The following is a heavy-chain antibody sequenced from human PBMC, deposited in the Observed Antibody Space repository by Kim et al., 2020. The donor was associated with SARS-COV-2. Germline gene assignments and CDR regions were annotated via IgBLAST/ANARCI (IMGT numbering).Heavy chain of an antibody. J-gene: IGHJ4*02. Sequence: STYYADSVKGRFTISRDNSKNTLYLQMNSLRAEDTAVYYCAKPARGVVVTWGQGTLVTVSS. V-gene: IGHV3-23*01. D-gene: IGHD2-21*02. CDR2: ST. CDR3: AKPARGVVVT.